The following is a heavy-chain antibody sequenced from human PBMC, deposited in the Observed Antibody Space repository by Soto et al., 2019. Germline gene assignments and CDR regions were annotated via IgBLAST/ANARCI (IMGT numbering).Heavy chain of an antibody. CDR1: GYTFTSSA. D-gene: IGHD6-19*01. CDR3: ARGLSIAVAGAYYYYGMDV. CDR2: INAGNGNT. J-gene: IGHJ6*02. V-gene: IGHV1-3*01. Sequence: GASVKVSCKASGYTFTSSAMQWVRQAPGQRLEWIGWINAGNGNTKYSQKFQGRVTITRDTSASTAYMELSSLRSEDTAVYYCARGLSIAVAGAYYYYGMDVWGQGTTVTVSS.